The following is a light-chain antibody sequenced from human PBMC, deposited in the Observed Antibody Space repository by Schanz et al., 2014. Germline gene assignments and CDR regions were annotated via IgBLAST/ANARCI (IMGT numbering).Light chain of an antibody. CDR3: AAWDDGLTARV. V-gene: IGLV1-40*01. CDR2: ANN. Sequence: QSVLTQPPSVSGAPGQRVTIACTGSSASIGAGYDVHWYQQLPGKAPKLLIYANNNRPSGVPDRFSGSKSGTSASLAISGLQSEDEADYYCAAWDDGLTARVFGGGTKLTVL. CDR1: SASIGAGYD. J-gene: IGLJ3*02.